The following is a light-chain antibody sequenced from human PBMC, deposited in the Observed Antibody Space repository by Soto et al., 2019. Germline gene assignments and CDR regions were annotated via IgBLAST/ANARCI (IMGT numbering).Light chain of an antibody. CDR1: SSDVGGYNY. Sequence: QSALTQPASVSGSPGQSITISCTGTSSDVGGYNYVSWYQQHPGKAPKQMLSEVSNRPSGVSNRFSGSKSGNTVSLNISGLQAEDEADYYCSSYTSSSTLVFGGGTKVTVL. CDR3: SSYTSSSTLV. CDR2: EVS. J-gene: IGLJ2*01. V-gene: IGLV2-14*01.